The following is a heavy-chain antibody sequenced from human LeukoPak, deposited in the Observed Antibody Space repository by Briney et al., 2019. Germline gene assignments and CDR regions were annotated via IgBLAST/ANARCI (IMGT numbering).Heavy chain of an antibody. CDR1: GGSFGGYY. J-gene: IGHJ5*02. D-gene: IGHD2-2*01. V-gene: IGHV4-34*01. Sequence: SETLSLTCAVYGGSFGGYYWSWIRQPPGKGLEWIGEINHSGSTNYNPSLKSRVTISVDTSKNQFSLKLSSVTAADTAVYYCAREPDIVVVPAALDNWFDPWGQGTLVTVSS. CDR3: AREPDIVVVPAALDNWFDP. CDR2: INHSGST.